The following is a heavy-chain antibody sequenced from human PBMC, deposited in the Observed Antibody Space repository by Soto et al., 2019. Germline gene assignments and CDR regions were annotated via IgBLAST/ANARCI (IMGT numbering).Heavy chain of an antibody. V-gene: IGHV3-15*01. J-gene: IGHJ6*02. CDR2: IKSKTDGGTT. D-gene: IGHD6-13*01. Sequence: GGSLRLSCGASGFTFSNAWMSWVRQAPGKGLEWVGRIKSKTDGGTTDYAAPVKGRFTVSRDDSKNTLYLQMNSLKTEDTGLYYCTTGNYNSVWFYYYGMDVWGQGTTVTVSS. CDR3: TTGNYNSVWFYYYGMDV. CDR1: GFTFSNAW.